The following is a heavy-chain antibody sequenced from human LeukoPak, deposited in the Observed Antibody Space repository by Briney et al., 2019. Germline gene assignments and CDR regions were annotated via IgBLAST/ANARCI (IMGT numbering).Heavy chain of an antibody. CDR2: IYYSGST. D-gene: IGHD3-16*02. Sequence: SQTLSLTCTVSGGSISSGDYYWSWIRQPPGKGLEWIGYIYYSGSTNYNPSLKSRVTISVDTSKKQFSLKLSSVTAADTAVYYCARHRLGELSLFRYYYGMDVWGPGTTVTVSS. J-gene: IGHJ6*02. CDR3: ARHRLGELSLFRYYYGMDV. CDR1: GGSISSGDYY. V-gene: IGHV4-30-4*01.